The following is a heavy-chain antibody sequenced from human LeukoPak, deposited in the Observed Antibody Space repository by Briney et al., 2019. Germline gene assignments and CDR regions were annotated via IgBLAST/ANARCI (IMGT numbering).Heavy chain of an antibody. CDR2: IYTSGST. D-gene: IGHD2-15*01. CDR1: GGSISSGSYY. Sequence: SETLSLTCTVSGGSISSGSYYWSWLRQPAGKGLEWIARIYTSGSTNYNPSLKSRVTISGDTSKTQFSLNLSSVTAADTAVYYCARARLGGFDIWSQGTMVTVSS. J-gene: IGHJ3*02. CDR3: ARARLGGFDI. V-gene: IGHV4-61*02.